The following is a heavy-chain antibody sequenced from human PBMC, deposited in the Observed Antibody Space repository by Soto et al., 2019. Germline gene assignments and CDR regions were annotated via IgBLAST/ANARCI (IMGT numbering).Heavy chain of an antibody. CDR3: ARDRLGATGDY. D-gene: IGHD1-26*01. CDR1: GYTFTSYG. CDR2: ISAYNANI. J-gene: IGHJ4*02. V-gene: IGHV1-18*01. Sequence: QVQLVQSGAEVKKPGASVKVSCKASGYTFTSYGISWVRQTPGQGLEWMGWISAYNANINYAQKLQGRVTMTIDTSTNTAYMELRSLRSDDTAVYFCARDRLGATGDYWGQGTLVTVSS.